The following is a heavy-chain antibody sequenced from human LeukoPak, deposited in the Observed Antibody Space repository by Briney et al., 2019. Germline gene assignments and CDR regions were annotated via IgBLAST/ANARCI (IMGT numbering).Heavy chain of an antibody. CDR3: ARELRRMTTVAGASY. J-gene: IGHJ4*02. CDR1: GYTFTGYY. CDR2: INPNSGGT. D-gene: IGHD4-23*01. Sequence: ASVKVSCKASGYTFTGYYMHWVRQAPGQGLEWMGWINPNSGGTNYAQKFQGRVTMTRDTSISTAYMELSRLRSDDTAVYYCARELRRMTTVAGASYWGQGTLVTVSS. V-gene: IGHV1-2*02.